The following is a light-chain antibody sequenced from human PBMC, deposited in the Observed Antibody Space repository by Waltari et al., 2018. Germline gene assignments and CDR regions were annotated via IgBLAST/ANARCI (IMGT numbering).Light chain of an antibody. Sequence: EIVLTQSPGTLSLSPGERGTLSCRASQSVSSRSLAWYQQKPGLPPRLLIYGASSRATSIPDRFSGSGSGTDFTLTISRLEPEDFAMYYCQLQLNSPPGFTFGPGTKVDFK. CDR1: QSVSSRS. CDR3: QLQLNSPPGFT. V-gene: IGKV3-20*01. J-gene: IGKJ3*01. CDR2: GAS.